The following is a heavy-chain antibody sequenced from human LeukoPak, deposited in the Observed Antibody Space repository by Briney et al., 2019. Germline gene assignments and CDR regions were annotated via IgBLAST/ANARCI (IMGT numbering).Heavy chain of an antibody. V-gene: IGHV4-61*02. CDR2: IYTSGST. J-gene: IGHJ3*02. Sequence: PSQTLSLTCTVSGGSISSGSYYWSWIRQPAGKGLEWIGRIYTSGSTNYNPSLKSRVTISVDTSKNQFSLKLSSVTAADTAVYYCARGIEAARRLLDAFDIWGQGTMVTVSS. CDR1: GGSISSGSYY. D-gene: IGHD6-6*01. CDR3: ARGIEAARRLLDAFDI.